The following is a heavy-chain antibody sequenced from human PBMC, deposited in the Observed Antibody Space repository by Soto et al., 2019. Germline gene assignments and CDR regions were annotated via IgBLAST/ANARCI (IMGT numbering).Heavy chain of an antibody. Sequence: EVQLVESGGGLVQPGGSLSLSFAASGFTFSSYWMAWVRQPPGKGLEWVANIRQDGSDNYYVDSVKGRFTISRANSKNSLYLQMNSLRAEDTAIYYCASPQQWLGQRGDFDYWGQGTLVTVSS. CDR1: GFTFSSYW. CDR3: ASPQQWLGQRGDFDY. J-gene: IGHJ4*02. V-gene: IGHV3-7*05. D-gene: IGHD6-19*01. CDR2: IRQDGSDN.